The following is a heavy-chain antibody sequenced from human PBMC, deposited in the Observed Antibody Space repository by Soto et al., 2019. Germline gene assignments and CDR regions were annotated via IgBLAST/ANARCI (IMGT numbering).Heavy chain of an antibody. Sequence: PSETLSLTCTVSGGSISSGDYYWSWIRQPPGKGLEWIGYIYYSGSTYYNPSLKSRVTISVDTSKNQFSLKLSSVTAADTAVYYCARDLAWNGGYTHTHYDYWGQGTLVTVSS. J-gene: IGHJ4*02. CDR2: IYYSGST. CDR3: ARDLAWNGGYTHTHYDY. V-gene: IGHV4-30-4*01. D-gene: IGHD3-16*02. CDR1: GGSISSGDYY.